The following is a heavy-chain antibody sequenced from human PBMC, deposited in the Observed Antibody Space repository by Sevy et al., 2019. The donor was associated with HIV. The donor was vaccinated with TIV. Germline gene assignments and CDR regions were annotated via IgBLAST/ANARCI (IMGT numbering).Heavy chain of an antibody. Sequence: SETLSLTCTVSGGSISSYYWNWIRQPPGKGLEWIGYIYYSGSTNYNPSLKSRVTISVDTSKNQFSLKLGSVTAAETAVYYCARATTGDFWSGYTIDYWGQGTLVTVSS. CDR3: ARATTGDFWSGYTIDY. D-gene: IGHD3-3*01. V-gene: IGHV4-59*01. J-gene: IGHJ4*02. CDR2: IYYSGST. CDR1: GGSISSYY.